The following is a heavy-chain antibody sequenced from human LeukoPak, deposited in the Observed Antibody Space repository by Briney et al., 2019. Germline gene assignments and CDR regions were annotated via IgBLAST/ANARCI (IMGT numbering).Heavy chain of an antibody. CDR2: INPRTGGT. J-gene: IGHJ4*02. Sequence: GASVKVSCEASGYTFTGYYMHWVRQAPGQGVEWMGWINPRTGGTNHAQKFQGRVTMTRDTSISTAYMELSRLRSDDTAVYYCARGQRELRLIDYWGQGTLVTVSS. V-gene: IGHV1-2*02. CDR1: GYTFTGYY. D-gene: IGHD1-26*01. CDR3: ARGQRELRLIDY.